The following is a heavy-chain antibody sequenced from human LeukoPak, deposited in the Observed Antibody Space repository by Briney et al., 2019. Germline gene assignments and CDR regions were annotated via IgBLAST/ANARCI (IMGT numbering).Heavy chain of an antibody. Sequence: GASVKVSCKASGYTFTSYDINWVRQATGQGLEWMGWMNPNSGNTGYAQKFQGRVTMTRNTSISTAYMELSRLRSDDTAVYYCARSLNRYYGSGSYYLYYFDYWGQGTLVTVSS. CDR3: ARSLNRYYGSGSYYLYYFDY. CDR2: MNPNSGNT. J-gene: IGHJ4*02. CDR1: GYTFTSYD. V-gene: IGHV1-8*01. D-gene: IGHD3-10*01.